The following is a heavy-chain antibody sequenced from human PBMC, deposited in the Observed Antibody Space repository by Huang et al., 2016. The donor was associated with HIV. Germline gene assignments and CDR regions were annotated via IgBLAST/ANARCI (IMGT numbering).Heavy chain of an antibody. V-gene: IGHV3-21*01. D-gene: IGHD3-10*01. Sequence: EVQLVESGGGLVKPGGSLSLSCAASGFTFSSYSMNWVRQAPGKVLEWVSYMSSSSSYIYYADSVKGRFTIARDNAKNSLYLQMNSLRAEDTAVYYCARCRYGSGSYEGLFDFWGQGILVTISS. CDR2: MSSSSSYI. CDR3: ARCRYGSGSYEGLFDF. CDR1: GFTFSSYS. J-gene: IGHJ4*02.